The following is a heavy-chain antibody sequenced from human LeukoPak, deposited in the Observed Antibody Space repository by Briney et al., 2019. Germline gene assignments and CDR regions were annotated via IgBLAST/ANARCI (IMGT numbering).Heavy chain of an antibody. V-gene: IGHV3-74*01. D-gene: IGHD2-15*01. CDR1: GFTFSFYW. J-gene: IGHJ6*02. CDR3: ARAVAADGGMDV. Sequence: GGSLRLSCAASGFTFSFYWMHWVRQAPGKGLVWVSGINIDGSSTTYADSVKGRFTISRDNAKNTLYLQMNSLRAEDTAVYYCARAVAADGGMDVWGQGTTVTVSS. CDR2: INIDGSST.